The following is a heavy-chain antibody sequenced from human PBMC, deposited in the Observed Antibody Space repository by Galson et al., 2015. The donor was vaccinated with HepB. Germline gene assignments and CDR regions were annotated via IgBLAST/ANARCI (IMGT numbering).Heavy chain of an antibody. V-gene: IGHV3-30*18. Sequence: SLRLSCAASGFSFSDYALHWVRQAPGKGLEWVAIISDDGTKKYYAGSVKGRFTISRDKYKNTLYLQMNSLRAEDTALYYCAKVFGGGPRNYYYYGMDVWGQGTTVTVSS. CDR3: AKVFGGGPRNYYYYGMDV. CDR2: ISDDGTKK. D-gene: IGHD3-16*01. CDR1: GFSFSDYA. J-gene: IGHJ6*02.